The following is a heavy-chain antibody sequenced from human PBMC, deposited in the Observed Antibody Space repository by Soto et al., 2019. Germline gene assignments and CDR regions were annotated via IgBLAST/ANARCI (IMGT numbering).Heavy chain of an antibody. CDR1: GFTFSSYG. V-gene: IGHV3-33*06. CDR2: IWYDGSNK. D-gene: IGHD2-15*01. Sequence: GGSLRLSCAASGFTFSSYGMHWVRQAPGKGLEWVAVIWYDGSNKYYADSVKGRFTISRDNSNNTLYLQMDSLRAEDTAMYYCVNDEGYCSGESCTFGYDWGQGTLVTVSS. J-gene: IGHJ4*02. CDR3: VNDEGYCSGESCTFGYD.